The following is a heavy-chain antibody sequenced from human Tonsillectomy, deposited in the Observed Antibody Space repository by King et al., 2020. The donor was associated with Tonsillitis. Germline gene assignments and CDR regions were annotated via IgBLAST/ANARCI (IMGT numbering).Heavy chain of an antibody. V-gene: IGHV3-21*01. CDR1: GFIFKTYK. J-gene: IGHJ3*02. Sequence: VQLVESGGGLVKPGGSLRLSCAASGFIFKTYKMNWVRQAPGKGLEWVSTISGIGDYIYYADSVKGRFTISRDNAKNSLSLQMNSLSAEDTATYFCARDRAVAVNWPGAFDIWGQGTTVTVSS. D-gene: IGHD6-19*01. CDR3: ARDRAVAVNWPGAFDI. CDR2: ISGIGDYI.